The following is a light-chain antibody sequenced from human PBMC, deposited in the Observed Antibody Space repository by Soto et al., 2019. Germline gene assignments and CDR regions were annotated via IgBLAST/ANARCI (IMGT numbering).Light chain of an antibody. J-gene: IGKJ4*01. CDR3: QQYGSLPLT. V-gene: IGKV3-20*01. Sequence: EIVRTQSPATLSVSPGERVTLSCRASQSITSSYYLAWYQQKPGQAPRPLIYGASSRATGIPDRFSGSGSGTDFTLTISRLEPEDFAVYYCQQYGSLPLTFGGGTKVDIK. CDR2: GAS. CDR1: QSITSSY.